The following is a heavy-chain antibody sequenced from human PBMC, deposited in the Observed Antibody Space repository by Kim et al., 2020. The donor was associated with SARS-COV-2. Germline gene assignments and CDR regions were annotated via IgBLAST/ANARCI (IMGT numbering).Heavy chain of an antibody. CDR3: ARADPLDY. Sequence: SYINYADSVKGRFTISRDNAKNSLYLQMNSLRAEDTAVYYCARADPLDYWGQGTLVTVSS. CDR2: SYI. J-gene: IGHJ4*02. V-gene: IGHV3-21*01.